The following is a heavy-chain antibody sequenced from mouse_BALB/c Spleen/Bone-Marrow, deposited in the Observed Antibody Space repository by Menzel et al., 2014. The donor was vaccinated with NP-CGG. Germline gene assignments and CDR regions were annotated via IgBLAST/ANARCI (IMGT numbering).Heavy chain of an antibody. CDR1: GYTFTSYT. CDR3: ARESLYGSNYY. V-gene: IGHV1-4*01. J-gene: IGHJ2*01. D-gene: IGHD1-1*01. CDR2: INPSSGYT. Sequence: VQLQQSGAELARPGASVKMSCKVSGYTFTSYTMHWVKQRPGQGLEWIGYINPSSGYTNYNQKFKDKATLTADKSSSTAYMQLSSLTSEDSAVYYCARESLYGSNYYWGQGTTLTVSS.